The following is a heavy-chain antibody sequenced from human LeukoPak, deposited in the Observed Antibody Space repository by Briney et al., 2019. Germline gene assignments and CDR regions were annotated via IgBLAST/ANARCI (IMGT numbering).Heavy chain of an antibody. CDR3: ARGRSVDTAKWLRGNYFDY. D-gene: IGHD5-18*01. CDR1: GFTFSSYS. J-gene: IGHJ4*02. Sequence: PGGYLRLSCAASGFTFSSYSMNWVRQAPGKGLEWVSSISSSSSYIYYADSVKGRFAISRDNAKNSLYLQMNSLRAEDTAVYYCARGRSVDTAKWLRGNYFDYWGQGTLVTVSS. CDR2: ISSSSSYI. V-gene: IGHV3-21*01.